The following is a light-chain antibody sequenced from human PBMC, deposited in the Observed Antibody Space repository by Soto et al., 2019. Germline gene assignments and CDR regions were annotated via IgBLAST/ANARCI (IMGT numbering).Light chain of an antibody. CDR2: RAS. J-gene: IGKJ1*01. CDR3: QQDHNLWT. CDR1: QGIFYN. Sequence: EIVLTHAPATLSLYPPEIATLSCRASQGIFYNLAWFQQRPGHAPRPLVYRASTRATNIQARFSGSGSATEFTLTISRLQSEDFALYHCQQDHNLWTFGQGTKVDIK. V-gene: IGKV3-15*01.